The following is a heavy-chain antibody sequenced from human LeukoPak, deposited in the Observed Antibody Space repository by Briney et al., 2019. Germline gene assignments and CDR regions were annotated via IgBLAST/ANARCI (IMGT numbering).Heavy chain of an antibody. Sequence: GGSLRLSCAASGFTFSSYSMIWVRQAPGKGLEFISSISDRGRDIYYADSTKGRFTTSRDNAKNSLFLQMNSLRAEDTAVYYCARVIVRRVDTTEMDYWGQGTLVTVSS. CDR3: ARVIVRRVDTTEMDY. CDR2: ISDRGRDI. D-gene: IGHD5-18*01. CDR1: GFTFSSYS. J-gene: IGHJ4*02. V-gene: IGHV3-21*06.